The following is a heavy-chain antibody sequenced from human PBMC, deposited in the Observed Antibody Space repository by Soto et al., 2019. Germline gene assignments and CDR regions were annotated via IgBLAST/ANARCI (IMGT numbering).Heavy chain of an antibody. CDR3: ASQLYYYDPFDY. Sequence: ASVKVSCKASGCTFTSYYMHWVRQAPGQGLEWMGIINPSGGSTSYAQKFQGRVTMTRDTSTSTVYMELSSLRSEDTAVYYCASQLYYYDPFDYWGQGTLVTVSS. V-gene: IGHV1-46*01. CDR2: INPSGGST. CDR1: GCTFTSYY. D-gene: IGHD3-22*01. J-gene: IGHJ4*02.